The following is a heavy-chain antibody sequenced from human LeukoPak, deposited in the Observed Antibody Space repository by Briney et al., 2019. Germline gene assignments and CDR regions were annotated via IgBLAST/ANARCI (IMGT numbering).Heavy chain of an antibody. J-gene: IGHJ4*02. D-gene: IGHD3-16*01. Sequence: GGSLRLSCEASGFTLSSHWMSWVRQAPGKGLEWVSAISGSGGSTYYADSVKGRFTISRDNAKNSLYLQMNSLRAEDTAVYYCARDRTPYDSYDYWGQGTLVTVSS. CDR3: ARDRTPYDSYDY. CDR1: GFTLSSHW. V-gene: IGHV3-23*01. CDR2: ISGSGGST.